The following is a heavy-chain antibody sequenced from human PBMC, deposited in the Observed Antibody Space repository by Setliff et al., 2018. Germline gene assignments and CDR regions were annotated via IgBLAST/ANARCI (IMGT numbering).Heavy chain of an antibody. CDR3: ATRRAARSPLTG. CDR1: GYTFSSYG. D-gene: IGHD6-6*01. J-gene: IGHJ4*02. CDR2: ISAYSGNT. Sequence: GASVKVSCKASGYTFSSYGISWVRQAPGQGLEWMGWISAYSGNTNYAQKFQGRVTMTTDTSTSTGYMELRSLRPDDTAVYYCATRRAARSPLTGWGQGTLVTVSS. V-gene: IGHV1-18*01.